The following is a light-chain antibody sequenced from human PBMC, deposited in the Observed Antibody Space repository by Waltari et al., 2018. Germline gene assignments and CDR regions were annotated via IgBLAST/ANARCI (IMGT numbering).Light chain of an antibody. CDR2: GAS. CDR1: QSVSSSY. V-gene: IGKV3-20*01. Sequence: ELVLTQSPGTLSLSPGERATLSCRASQSVSSSYLAWYQQKPGQAPRLLIYGASSRATGIPDRFSGSGSGTDFTLTISRLEPEDFAVYYCQQYGSSPRFGPGTKVDIK. J-gene: IGKJ3*01. CDR3: QQYGSSPR.